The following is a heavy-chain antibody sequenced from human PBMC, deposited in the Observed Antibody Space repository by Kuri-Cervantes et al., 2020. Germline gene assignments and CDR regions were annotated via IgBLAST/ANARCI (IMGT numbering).Heavy chain of an antibody. V-gene: IGHV1-2*02. CDR3: ARGRNMMSPTGSSAWYEE. D-gene: IGHD6-19*01. J-gene: IGHJ4*01. Sequence: ASVKVSCKVSGYTFTGYYMHWVRQAPGQGLEWMGWFNPDSGGTNCAQKFQGRVTMTRDTSISTAYMELSSLTSDDTAVYYCARGRNMMSPTGSSAWYEEWGHGTLVTVSS. CDR2: FNPDSGGT. CDR1: GYTFTGYY.